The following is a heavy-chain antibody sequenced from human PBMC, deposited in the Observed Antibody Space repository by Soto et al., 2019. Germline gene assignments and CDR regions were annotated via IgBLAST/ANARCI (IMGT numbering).Heavy chain of an antibody. J-gene: IGHJ4*02. Sequence: QVQLQESGPGLVKPSETLSLICTVSGGSISSYYWSWIRQPPGKGLEWIGYIYYTGGTNYNPSLKSRVTISVDTSKNQFSLKLTSVTAADTAVYYCARFVPCSDGTCAIDYWGQGTLVTVSS. CDR2: IYYTGGT. CDR1: GGSISSYY. V-gene: IGHV4-59*12. CDR3: ARFVPCSDGTCAIDY. D-gene: IGHD2-15*01.